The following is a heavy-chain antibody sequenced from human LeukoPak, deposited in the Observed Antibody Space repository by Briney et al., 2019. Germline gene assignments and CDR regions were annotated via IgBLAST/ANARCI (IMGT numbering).Heavy chain of an antibody. CDR2: ITSTATT. J-gene: IGHJ4*02. CDR1: GFTFRDYY. CDR3: ARDPRGPTGYDHSGRDSFDY. V-gene: IGHV3-11*04. Sequence: GGSLRLSCAASGFTFRDYYMTWIRQAPGKGLEWVSYITSTATTYYADSVKGRFTISRDNAKTSLYLQMNSLRPEDTAVYYCARDPRGPTGYDHSGRDSFDYWGQGTLVTVSS. D-gene: IGHD3-22*01.